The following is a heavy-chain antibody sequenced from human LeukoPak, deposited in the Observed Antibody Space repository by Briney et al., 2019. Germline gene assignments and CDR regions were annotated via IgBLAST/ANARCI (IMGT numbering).Heavy chain of an antibody. CDR2: IYHSGST. CDR1: GGSISSYY. Sequence: SETLSLTCTVSGGSISSYYWSWIRQPPGKGLEWIGYIYHSGSTYYNPSLKSRVTISVDRSKNQFSLKLSSVTAADTAVYYCARGQRDSGYYPYWYFDLWGRGTLVTVSS. CDR3: ARGQRDSGYYPYWYFDL. D-gene: IGHD3-22*01. V-gene: IGHV4-59*12. J-gene: IGHJ2*01.